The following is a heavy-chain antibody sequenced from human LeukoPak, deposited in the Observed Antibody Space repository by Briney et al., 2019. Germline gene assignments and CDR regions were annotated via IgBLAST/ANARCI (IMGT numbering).Heavy chain of an antibody. J-gene: IGHJ4*02. Sequence: SETLSLTCNVSGGSISSYSWSWIRQPAGKGLEWIGRLLISGAANYNTSLKSRVTMSIDTSKSHFSLRLTSITAADTAVYYCARERGSVESQFYFDYWGQGTLVTVSS. V-gene: IGHV4-4*07. D-gene: IGHD2-21*01. CDR1: GGSISSYS. CDR3: ARERGSVESQFYFDY. CDR2: LLISGAA.